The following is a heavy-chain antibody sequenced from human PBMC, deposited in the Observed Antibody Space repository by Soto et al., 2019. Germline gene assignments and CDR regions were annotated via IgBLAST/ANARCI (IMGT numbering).Heavy chain of an antibody. Sequence: QVQLVQSGTEVKKPGASVKVSCKASGYTFSSYHISWVRQAPGQGLEWMGWISANNGNTNYAQKVQGRVTMTTDTSKSTAYMELRSLRSDDTAVYYCARDGGYSAYNSLDGFDIWGQGTMVTVSS. J-gene: IGHJ3*02. CDR3: ARDGGYSAYNSLDGFDI. CDR2: ISANNGNT. CDR1: GYTFSSYH. V-gene: IGHV1-18*01. D-gene: IGHD5-12*01.